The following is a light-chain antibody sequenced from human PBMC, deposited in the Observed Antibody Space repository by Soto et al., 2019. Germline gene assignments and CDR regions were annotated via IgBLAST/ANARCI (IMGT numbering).Light chain of an antibody. Sequence: QSALTQPASVSGSPGQSIAISCTGTSSDVGGYNFVSWYQQHPGKAPKLIIYGVSNRPSGVSDRFSGSKSGNTASLTISGLQPEDEADYYCSSYTIGYVLFGGGTQLTVL. CDR2: GVS. CDR3: SSYTIGYVL. J-gene: IGLJ3*02. CDR1: SSDVGGYNF. V-gene: IGLV2-14*01.